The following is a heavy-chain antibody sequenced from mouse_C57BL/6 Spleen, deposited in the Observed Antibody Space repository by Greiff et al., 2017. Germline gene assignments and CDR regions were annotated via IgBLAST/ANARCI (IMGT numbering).Heavy chain of an antibody. CDR2: IDPETGGT. Sequence: VQGVESGAELVRPGASVTLSCKASGYTFTDYEMHWVKQTPVHGLEWIGAIDPETGGTAYNQKFKGKAILTADKSSSTAYMELRSLTSEDSAVYYCTNGDDYWFAYWGQGTLVTVSA. CDR1: GYTFTDYE. CDR3: TNGDDYWFAY. V-gene: IGHV1-15*01. D-gene: IGHD2-4*01. J-gene: IGHJ3*01.